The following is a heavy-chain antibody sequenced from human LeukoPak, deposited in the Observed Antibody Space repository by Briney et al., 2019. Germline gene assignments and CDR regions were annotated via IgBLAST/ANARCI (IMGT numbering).Heavy chain of an antibody. V-gene: IGHV4-61*05. CDR1: GGSISSSSYY. CDR2: IYYSGST. Sequence: PSETLSLTFTVSGGSISSSSYYWGWIRQPPGKGLEWIGYIYYSGSTNYNPSLKSRVTISVDTSKNQFSLKLSSVTAADTAMYYCARHLVLAAMGYFDYWGQGTLVTVSS. D-gene: IGHD2-2*01. J-gene: IGHJ4*02. CDR3: ARHLVLAAMGYFDY.